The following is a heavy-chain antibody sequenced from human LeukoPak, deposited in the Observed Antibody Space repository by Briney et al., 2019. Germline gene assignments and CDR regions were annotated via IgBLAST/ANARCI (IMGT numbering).Heavy chain of an antibody. J-gene: IGHJ5*02. D-gene: IGHD6-6*01. CDR2: INHSGST. Sequence: SETLYLTCAVYGGSFSGYYWSWIRQPPGKGLEWIGEINHSGSTNYNPSLKSRVTISVDTSKNQFSLKLSSVTAADTAVYYCARGRGAARYNWFDPWGQGTLVAVSS. V-gene: IGHV4-34*01. CDR3: ARGRGAARYNWFDP. CDR1: GGSFSGYY.